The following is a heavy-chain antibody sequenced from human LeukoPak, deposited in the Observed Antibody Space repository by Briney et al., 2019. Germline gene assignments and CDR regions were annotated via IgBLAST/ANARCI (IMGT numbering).Heavy chain of an antibody. CDR3: AREYCSGGNCPIDY. CDR1: GYSISSYY. V-gene: IGHV4-59*01. J-gene: IGHJ4*02. Sequence: SSETLSLTCTVSGYSISSYYWSWIRQPPGKGLEWIGYIYYSGSINYNPSLRSRVIISIDTSKNQFSLKLSSVTAADTAVYYCAREYCSGGNCPIDYWGQGTLVTVSS. D-gene: IGHD2-15*01. CDR2: IYYSGSI.